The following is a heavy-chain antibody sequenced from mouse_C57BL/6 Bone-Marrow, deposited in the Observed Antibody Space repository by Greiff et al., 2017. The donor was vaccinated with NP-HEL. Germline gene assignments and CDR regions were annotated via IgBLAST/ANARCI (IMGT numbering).Heavy chain of an antibody. J-gene: IGHJ2*01. CDR1: GYTFTDYE. CDR2: IDPETGGT. V-gene: IGHV1-15*01. D-gene: IGHD1-1*01. CDR3: FYGIPFDY. Sequence: ESGAELVRPGASVTLSCKASGYTFTDYEMYWVKQTPVHGLEWIGAIDPETGGTAYNQKFKGKAILTADKSSSTAYMELRSLTSEDSAVYYCFYGIPFDYWGQGTTLTVSS.